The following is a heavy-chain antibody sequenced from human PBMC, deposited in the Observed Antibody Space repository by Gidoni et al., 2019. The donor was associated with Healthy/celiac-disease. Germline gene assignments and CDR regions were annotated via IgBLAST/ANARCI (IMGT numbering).Heavy chain of an antibody. CDR3: ARDLLPGGDDFWSGYLMNYYYYYGMDV. CDR2: LSKDGSNK. V-gene: IGHV3-30-3*01. Sequence: QVQLVESGGGVVQPGRSLRLSCAASGFTFSSYAMPWVRQAPGQGLAWVAVLSKDGSNKYYADSVKGRLTISRDNSKNTLYLQMNSLRAEDTAVYYCARDLLPGGDDFWSGYLMNYYYYYGMDVWGQGTTVTVSS. D-gene: IGHD3-3*01. J-gene: IGHJ6*02. CDR1: GFTFSSYA.